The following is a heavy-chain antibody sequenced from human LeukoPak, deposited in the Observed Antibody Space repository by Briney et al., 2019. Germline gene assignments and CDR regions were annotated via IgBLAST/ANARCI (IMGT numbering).Heavy chain of an antibody. CDR1: GGSFSGYY. CDR2: INHSGST. J-gene: IGHJ4*02. D-gene: IGHD3-10*01. CDR3: ARAGWGGINY. Sequence: PSETLSLTCAVYGGSFSGYYWSWIRQPPGKGLEWIGEINHSGSTNYNPSLKSRVTISVDTSKNQFSLKLSSVTAADTAVYYCARAGWGGINYWGQGTLVTVSS. V-gene: IGHV4-34*01.